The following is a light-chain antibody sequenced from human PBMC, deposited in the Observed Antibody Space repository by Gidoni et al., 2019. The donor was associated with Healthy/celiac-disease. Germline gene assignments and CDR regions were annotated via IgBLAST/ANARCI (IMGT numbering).Light chain of an antibody. V-gene: IGKV3-20*01. J-gene: IGKJ2*03. Sequence: EIVWTQSPGTLSLSPGERATLSCRASQSVSSSYLAWYQQKPGQAPRLLIYGASSRATGIPDRFSGSGSGTDFTLTISRLVPEDFAVSYCQQYGSSPPYSFXXXTKLEIK. CDR3: QQYGSSPPYS. CDR2: GAS. CDR1: QSVSSSY.